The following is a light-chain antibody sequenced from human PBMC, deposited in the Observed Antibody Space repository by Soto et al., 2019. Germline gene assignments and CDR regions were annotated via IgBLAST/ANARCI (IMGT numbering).Light chain of an antibody. CDR1: SSNIGSNT. Sequence: QSVLTQPPSASGAPGQRVTISCSGSSSNIGSNTVNWYQQLPGTAPKLLIYTNNQRPSGVPDRFSGSKSGTSAPLAISGLQSEDEADYYCAAWDDSFNGNVFGTGTKVTV. CDR3: AAWDDSFNGNV. CDR2: TNN. J-gene: IGLJ1*01. V-gene: IGLV1-44*01.